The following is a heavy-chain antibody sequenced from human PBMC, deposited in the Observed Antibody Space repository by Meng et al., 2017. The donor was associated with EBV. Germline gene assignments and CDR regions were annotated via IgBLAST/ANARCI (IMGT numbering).Heavy chain of an antibody. CDR1: GYTFTSYY. Sequence: QVRLVQAGAEVKKPGASVKCSCKAFGYTFTSYYLHWVRQAPGQGLEWMGIIIPAGGNTNYAQKFRGRFTMTRDTSTSTVYMDLSILTSEDTAVYYCVRELVGGTFDYWGQGTLVTVSS. CDR2: IIPAGGNT. J-gene: IGHJ4*02. D-gene: IGHD1/OR15-1a*01. V-gene: IGHV1-46*01. CDR3: VRELVGGTFDY.